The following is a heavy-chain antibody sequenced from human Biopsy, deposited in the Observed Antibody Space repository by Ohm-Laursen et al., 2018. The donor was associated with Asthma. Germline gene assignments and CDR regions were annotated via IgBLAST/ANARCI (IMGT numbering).Heavy chain of an antibody. CDR3: AKDMEAGGNDPDSFIGYYGMDV. V-gene: IGHV3-9*01. CDR2: ISWNSGNI. J-gene: IGHJ6*02. D-gene: IGHD5-18*01. CDR1: GFRFDDYA. Sequence: SLRLSCAASGFRFDDYAMYWVRQAPGKGLEWVAGISWNSGNIGYAVSVKGRFIVSRDNVKNSLYLQMNSLRAEDTVLYYCAKDMEAGGNDPDSFIGYYGMDVWGQGTTVTVSS.